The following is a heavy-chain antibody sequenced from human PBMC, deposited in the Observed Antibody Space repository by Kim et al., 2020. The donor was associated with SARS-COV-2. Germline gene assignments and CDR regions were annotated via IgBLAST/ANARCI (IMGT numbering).Heavy chain of an antibody. CDR2: ISSSSSTI. CDR3: ARGGEAGLRFLEWSPLYYYYGMDV. J-gene: IGHJ6*02. V-gene: IGHV3-48*02. Sequence: GGSLRLSCAASGFTFSSYSMNWVRQAPGKGLEWVSYISSSSSTIYYADSVKGRFTISRDNAKNSLYLQMNSLRDEDTAVYYCARGGEAGLRFLEWSPLYYYYGMDVWGQGTTVTVSS. CDR1: GFTFSSYS. D-gene: IGHD3-3*01.